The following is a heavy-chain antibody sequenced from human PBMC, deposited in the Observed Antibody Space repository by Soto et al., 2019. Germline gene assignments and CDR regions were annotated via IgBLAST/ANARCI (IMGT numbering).Heavy chain of an antibody. CDR3: ARHLSYYDILTGYSNYYYYYGMDV. J-gene: IGHJ6*02. V-gene: IGHV5-10-1*01. CDR2: IDPSDSYT. D-gene: IGHD3-9*01. CDR1: GYSFTSYW. Sequence: PGESLKISCKGSGYSFTSYWISWVRQMPGKGLEWMGRIDPSDSYTNYSPSFQGHVTISADKSISTAYLQWSSLKASDTAMYYCARHLSYYDILTGYSNYYYYYGMDVWGQGTTVTVSS.